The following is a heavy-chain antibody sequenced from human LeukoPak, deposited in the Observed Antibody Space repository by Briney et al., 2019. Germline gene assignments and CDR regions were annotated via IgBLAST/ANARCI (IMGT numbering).Heavy chain of an antibody. Sequence: SETLSLTCTVSGGSISSSSYYWSWIRQPPGKGLEWIGYIYYSGSTNYNPSLKSRVTISVDTSKNQFSLKLSSVTAADTAVYYCARQVSGSSPQWRFDPWGQGTLVTVSS. CDR1: GGSISSSSYY. D-gene: IGHD1-26*01. CDR3: ARQVSGSSPQWRFDP. CDR2: IYYSGST. J-gene: IGHJ5*02. V-gene: IGHV4-61*05.